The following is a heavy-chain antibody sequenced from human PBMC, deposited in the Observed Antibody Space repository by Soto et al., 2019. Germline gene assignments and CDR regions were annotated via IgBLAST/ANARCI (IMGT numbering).Heavy chain of an antibody. J-gene: IGHJ6*02. CDR1: GGSISSYY. D-gene: IGHD4-17*01. CDR3: ASRGRPTVTYYYYYGMDV. Sequence: SETLSLTCTVSGGSISSYYWSGIRQHPGKGLEWIGYIYYSGSTYYNPSLKSRVTISVDKSKNQFSLKLSSVTAADTAVYYCASRGRPTVTYYYYYGMDVWGQGTTVTVSS. CDR2: IYYSGST. V-gene: IGHV4-59*12.